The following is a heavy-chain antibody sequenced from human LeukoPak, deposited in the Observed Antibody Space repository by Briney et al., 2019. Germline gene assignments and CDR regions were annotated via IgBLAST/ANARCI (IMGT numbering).Heavy chain of an antibody. Sequence: SQTLSLTCTVSGGSISSGANDWSWIRQHPGKGLEYIGYIYHIGSTYSNPSLNSRVTISVDTSKNQFSLKLSSVTAADTAVYYCARRGSGASLEYYFDLWGRGTLVTVSS. CDR1: GGSISSGAND. D-gene: IGHD1-14*01. V-gene: IGHV4-30-4*08. CDR2: IYHIGST. CDR3: ARRGSGASLEYYFDL. J-gene: IGHJ2*01.